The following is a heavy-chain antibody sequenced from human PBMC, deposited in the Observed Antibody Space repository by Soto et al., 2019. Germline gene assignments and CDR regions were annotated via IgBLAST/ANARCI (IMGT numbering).Heavy chain of an antibody. CDR2: IYHSGST. J-gene: IGHJ4*02. CDR1: GCSISSGGYS. V-gene: IGHV4-30-2*01. CDR3: ARENNVLPGGYFDY. Sequence: SETLSLTCAFSGCSISSGGYSWSWIRQPPGKGLEWIGYIYHSGSTYYNPSLKSRVTISVDRSKNQFSLKLSSVTAADTAVYYCARENNVLPGGYFDYWGQGTLVTAPQ. D-gene: IGHD3-10*01.